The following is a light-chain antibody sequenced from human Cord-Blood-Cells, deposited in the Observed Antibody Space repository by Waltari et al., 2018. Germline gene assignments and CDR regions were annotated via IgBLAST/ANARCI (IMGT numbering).Light chain of an antibody. CDR2: DVS. Sequence: QSALTQPASVSGSPGQSITISCTGTSRDFGGYNYVSWYQQPPGKAPKLMIYDVSNRPSGVSNRFSGSKSGNTASLTISGLQAEDEADYYCSSYTSSSTPHVVFGGGTKLTVL. J-gene: IGLJ2*01. CDR1: SRDFGGYNY. CDR3: SSYTSSSTPHVV. V-gene: IGLV2-14*01.